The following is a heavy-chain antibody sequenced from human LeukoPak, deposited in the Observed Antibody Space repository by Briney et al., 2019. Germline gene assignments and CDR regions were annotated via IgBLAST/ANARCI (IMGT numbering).Heavy chain of an antibody. D-gene: IGHD3-3*01. CDR3: AKVYCDFWSGPMDV. J-gene: IGHJ6*02. CDR2: ISGSGGST. CDR1: GFTFSSYA. V-gene: IGHV3-23*01. Sequence: GGSLRLSCAASGFTFSSYAMSWVRQAPGKGLEWVLAISGSGGSTYYADSVKGRFTISRDNSKNTLYLQMNSLRAEDTAVYYCAKVYCDFWSGPMDVWGQGTTVTVSS.